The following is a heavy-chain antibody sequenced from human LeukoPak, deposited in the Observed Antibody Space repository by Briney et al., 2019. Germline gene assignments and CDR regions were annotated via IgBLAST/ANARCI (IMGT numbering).Heavy chain of an antibody. Sequence: XXSCAXSGFXFSSXAMSWVRQAPGKGLEWVSXISGSGGSTYYADSVKGRFTISRDNSKNTLYLQMNSLRAEDTAVYYCASADYYDSSGYWMGFDYWGQGTLVTVSS. J-gene: IGHJ4*02. D-gene: IGHD3-22*01. V-gene: IGHV3-23*01. CDR3: ASADYYDSSGYWMGFDY. CDR2: ISGSGGST. CDR1: GFXFSSXA.